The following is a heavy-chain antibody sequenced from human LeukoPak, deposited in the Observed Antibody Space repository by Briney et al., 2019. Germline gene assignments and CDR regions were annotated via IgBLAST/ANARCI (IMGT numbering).Heavy chain of an antibody. J-gene: IGHJ4*02. CDR2: IYPGGSA. Sequence: SETLSLTCSVFGGFVSSYYWSWIRQPAGKGLEWIGRIYPGGSANYNPSLQSRVTVSVDMSKNHFSLKLTSVTAADTAMYYCARGSVSSLVFWGQGILVTVSS. CDR3: ARGSVSSLVF. V-gene: IGHV4-4*07. D-gene: IGHD5/OR15-5a*01. CDR1: GGFVSSYY.